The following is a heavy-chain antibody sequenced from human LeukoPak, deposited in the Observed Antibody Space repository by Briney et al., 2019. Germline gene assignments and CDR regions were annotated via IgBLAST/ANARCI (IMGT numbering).Heavy chain of an antibody. CDR2: IYYSGST. CDR1: GGSICSSSYY. CDR3: ARDVYSSGWYRYGMDV. Sequence: SETLSLTCTVSGGSICSSSYYWGWIRQPPGKGLEWIGNIYYSGSTNYNPSLKSRVTISVDTSKNQFSLKLSSVTAADTAVYYCARDVYSSGWYRYGMDVWGQGTTVTVSS. D-gene: IGHD6-19*01. J-gene: IGHJ6*02. V-gene: IGHV4-39*07.